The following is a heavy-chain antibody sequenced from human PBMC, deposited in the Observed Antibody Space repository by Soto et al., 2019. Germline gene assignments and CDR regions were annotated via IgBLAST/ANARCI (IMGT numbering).Heavy chain of an antibody. Sequence: QLHLVQSGAVVKKPGASVTVSCSASGYPVTAYYMHWVRQAPGRGLEWMGGINTATGAAKYTQTFQGRVTMTRDTSTSTVFMELSGLTSEDMAVFYWPRGGGVGVAGSAAFDMWGQGTLVTVSS. CDR1: GYPVTAYY. D-gene: IGHD3-3*01. CDR3: PRGGGVGVAGSAAFDM. J-gene: IGHJ3*02. CDR2: INTATGAA. V-gene: IGHV1-2*02.